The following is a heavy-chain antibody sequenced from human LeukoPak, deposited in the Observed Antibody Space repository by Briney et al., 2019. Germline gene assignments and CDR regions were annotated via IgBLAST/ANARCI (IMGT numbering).Heavy chain of an antibody. V-gene: IGHV3-23*01. D-gene: IGHD3-10*01. J-gene: IGHJ4*02. Sequence: GGSLRLSCAASGFTFSSYAMIWVRQAPGKGLEWVSAISGSGGSTYYADSVKGRFTISRDNSKNTLYLQMNSLRAEDTAVYYCAKDHETVRGANSFDYWGQGTLVTVSS. CDR2: ISGSGGST. CDR1: GFTFSSYA. CDR3: AKDHETVRGANSFDY.